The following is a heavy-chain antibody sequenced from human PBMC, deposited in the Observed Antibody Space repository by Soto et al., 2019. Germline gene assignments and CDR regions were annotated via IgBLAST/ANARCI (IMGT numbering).Heavy chain of an antibody. J-gene: IGHJ4*02. V-gene: IGHV3-30*18. CDR2: ISYDGSNK. CDR1: GFTFSSYA. D-gene: IGHD6-19*01. CDR3: AKGPLAVRQVADVAF. Sequence: QVQLVESGGGVVQPGRYLRLSCAASGFTFSSYAMPWVRQAPGKGLEWVALISYDGSNKYYGESVKGRFTISRENSKSTVYLQMNGLRAEDTAIYYCAKGPLAVRQVADVAFWGEGTLVTVTS.